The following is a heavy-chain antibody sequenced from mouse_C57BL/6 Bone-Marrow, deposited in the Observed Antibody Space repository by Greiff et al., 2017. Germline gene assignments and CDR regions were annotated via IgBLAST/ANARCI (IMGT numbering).Heavy chain of an antibody. CDR2: IDPENGDT. Sequence: EVQLQQSGAELVRPGASVKLSCTASGFNIKDDYMHWVKQRPEQGLEWIGWIDPENGDTEYASKFQGKATITADTSSNTAYLQLSSLTSEDTAVYYGTTSPDGYYFLFAYWGQGTLVTVSA. V-gene: IGHV14-4*01. CDR3: TTSPDGYYFLFAY. CDR1: GFNIKDDY. D-gene: IGHD2-3*01. J-gene: IGHJ3*01.